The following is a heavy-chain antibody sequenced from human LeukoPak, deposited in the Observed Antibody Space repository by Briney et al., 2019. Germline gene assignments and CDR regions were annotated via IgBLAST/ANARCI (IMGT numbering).Heavy chain of an antibody. CDR2: INPNSGGT. D-gene: IGHD2-8*01. CDR3: ARVRTKDAFDV. CDR1: GYTFTDYY. V-gene: IGHV1-2*02. Sequence: ASVKVSCKASGYTFTDYYMHWVRRAPGQGLEWMAWINPNSGGTNYAQKFQGRVTMTRDTSISTAYMELSRLRSDDTAVYYCARVRTKDAFDVWGQGTMVTVSS. J-gene: IGHJ3*01.